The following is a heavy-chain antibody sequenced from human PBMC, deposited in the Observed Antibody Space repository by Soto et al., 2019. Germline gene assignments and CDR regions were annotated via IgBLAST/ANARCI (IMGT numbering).Heavy chain of an antibody. CDR2: INHSGST. J-gene: IGHJ4*02. D-gene: IGHD4-17*01. Sequence: PSETLSLTCAVYGGSFSGYYWSWIRQPPGKGLEWIGEINHSGSTNYNPSLKSRVTISVDTSKNQFPLKLSSVTAADTAVYYCARGLTTVTTVRYFDYWGQGTLVTVSS. CDR1: GGSFSGYY. V-gene: IGHV4-34*01. CDR3: ARGLTTVTTVRYFDY.